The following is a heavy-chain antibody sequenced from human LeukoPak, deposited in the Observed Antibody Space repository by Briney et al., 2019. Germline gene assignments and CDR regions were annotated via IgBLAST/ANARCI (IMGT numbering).Heavy chain of an antibody. CDR1: GGSFSGYY. CDR2: INHSGST. V-gene: IGHV4-34*01. Sequence: SETLSLTCAVYGGSFSGYYWSWIRQPPGKGLEWIGEINHSGSTNYNPSLKSRVTISVDTSKNQFSLKLSSVTAAGTAVYYCAGTRGYSYGRLGYWGQGTLVTVSS. CDR3: AGTRGYSYGRLGY. D-gene: IGHD5-18*01. J-gene: IGHJ4*02.